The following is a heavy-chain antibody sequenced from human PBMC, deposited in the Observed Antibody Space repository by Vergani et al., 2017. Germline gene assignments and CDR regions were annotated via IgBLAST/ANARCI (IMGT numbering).Heavy chain of an antibody. CDR2: IYYSGST. V-gene: IGHV4-39*01. CDR1: GGSISSSSYY. CDR3: ARTYSSSWYYYYYGMDV. Sequence: QLQLQESGPGLVKPSETLSLTCTVSGGSISSSSYYWGWIRQPPGKGLEWIGSIYYSGSTYYNPSLKSRVTISVDTSKNQFSLKLRSVTAADTAVYYCARTYSSSWYYYYYGMDVWGQGTTVTVSS. D-gene: IGHD6-13*01. J-gene: IGHJ6*02.